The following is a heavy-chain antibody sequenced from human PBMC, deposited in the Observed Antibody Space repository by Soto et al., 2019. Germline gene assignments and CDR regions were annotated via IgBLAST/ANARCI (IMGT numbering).Heavy chain of an antibody. V-gene: IGHV1-2*04. CDR1: GYTFTGYY. J-gene: IGHJ6*02. CDR3: ARDSVSLEYYYDSSPGYYYGMDV. CDR2: INPNSGDT. D-gene: IGHD3-22*01. Sequence: ASVKVSCKASGYTFTGYYMHWVRQAPGQGLEWMGWINPNSGDTNYAQKFQGWVTMTRDTSISTAYMELSRLRSDDTAVYYCARDSVSLEYYYDSSPGYYYGMDVWGQGTTVTVSS.